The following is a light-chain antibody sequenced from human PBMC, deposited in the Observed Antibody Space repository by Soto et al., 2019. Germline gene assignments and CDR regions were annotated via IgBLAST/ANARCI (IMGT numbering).Light chain of an antibody. CDR3: QKYNSAPPT. J-gene: IGKJ1*01. V-gene: IGKV1-27*01. CDR1: QGFGTY. Sequence: DFQMTQSPSSLSASVGDRVTITCRASQGFGTYLAWYQQKPGKVPKLLIYSASTLQSGVPSRFSGSGSGTDFTLTISSLQPEDVATYYCQKYNSAPPTFGQGTKVEIK. CDR2: SAS.